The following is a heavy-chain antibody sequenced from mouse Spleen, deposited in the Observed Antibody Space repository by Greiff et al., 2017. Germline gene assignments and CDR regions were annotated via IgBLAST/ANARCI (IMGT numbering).Heavy chain of an antibody. V-gene: IGHV1-54*01. CDR2: INPGSGGT. CDR1: GYAFTNHL. CDR3: AINSNYLFTY. Sequence: VQLQESGAELVRPGTSVKVSCKASGYAFTNHLIEWVKQRPGQGLEWIGAINPGSGGTNYNEKFKGKATLTADKSSSTAYMQLSSLTSEDSAVYFCAINSNYLFTYWGQGTSVTVSS. D-gene: IGHD2-1*01. J-gene: IGHJ4*01.